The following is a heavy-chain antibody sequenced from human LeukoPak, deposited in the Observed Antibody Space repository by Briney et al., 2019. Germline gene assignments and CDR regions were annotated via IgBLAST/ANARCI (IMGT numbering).Heavy chain of an antibody. CDR2: IYYSGST. CDR3: ARASPVAGYFDY. CDR1: GGSFSSYY. Sequence: SETLSLTCAVSGGSFSSYYWSWIRQPPGKGLEWIGYIYYSGSTNYNPSLKSRVTISVDTSKNQFSLKLSSVTAADTAVYYCARASPVAGYFDYWGQGTLVTVSS. J-gene: IGHJ4*02. V-gene: IGHV4-59*01. D-gene: IGHD6-19*01.